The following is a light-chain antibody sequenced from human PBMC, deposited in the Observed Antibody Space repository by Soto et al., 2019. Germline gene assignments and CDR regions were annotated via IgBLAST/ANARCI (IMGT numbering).Light chain of an antibody. CDR1: SSNIGAGYD. CDR2: DNT. J-gene: IGLJ3*02. Sequence: QSVLTQPPSVSGAPGQRVTISCTGSSSNIGAGYDVHWYHQLPGTAPKLLIYDNTNRPSGVPDRFSGSKSGTSASLAVTGLQPEDEADYYCQSYDSTLSVWVFGGGTKLTVL. CDR3: QSYDSTLSVWV. V-gene: IGLV1-40*01.